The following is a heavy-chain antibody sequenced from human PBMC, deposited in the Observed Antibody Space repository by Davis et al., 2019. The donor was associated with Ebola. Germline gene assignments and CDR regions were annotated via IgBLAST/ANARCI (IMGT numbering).Heavy chain of an antibody. CDR1: GFTFSSYA. V-gene: IGHV3-23*01. CDR3: AKGSAFYYDSSAVMSVDY. Sequence: GESLKISCAASGFTFSSYAMSWVRQAPGKGLEWVSAISGSGGSTYYADSVKGRFTISRDNSKNTLYLQMNSLRAEDTAVFYCAKGSAFYYDSSAVMSVDYWGQGTLVTVSS. CDR2: ISGSGGST. D-gene: IGHD3-22*01. J-gene: IGHJ4*02.